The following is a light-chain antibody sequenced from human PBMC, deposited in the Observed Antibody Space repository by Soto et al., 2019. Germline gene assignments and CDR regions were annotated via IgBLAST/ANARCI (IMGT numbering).Light chain of an antibody. CDR3: LQYGSSPRT. J-gene: IGKJ1*01. V-gene: IGKV3-20*01. Sequence: EIVLTQSPGTLSLSPGERATLSCRASQSVSNNYLTWYQQKHGQAPRLLIYGASSRATGIPDRFSGYGSGTDFTLTISRLEPEDFAVYYCLQYGSSPRTFGQGTKVEIK. CDR2: GAS. CDR1: QSVSNNY.